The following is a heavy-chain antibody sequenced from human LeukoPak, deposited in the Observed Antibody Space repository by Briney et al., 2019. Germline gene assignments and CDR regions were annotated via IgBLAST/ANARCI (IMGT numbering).Heavy chain of an antibody. J-gene: IGHJ3*02. CDR2: INHSGST. Sequence: PSETLSLTCAFYGGSFSGYYWSWIRQPPGKGLEWIGEINHSGSTNYNPSLKSRVTISVDTSKNQFSLKLSSVTAADTAVYYCAREGKSYRNDAFDIWGRGTMVTVPS. CDR3: AREGKSYRNDAFDI. CDR1: GGSFSGYY. V-gene: IGHV4-34*01.